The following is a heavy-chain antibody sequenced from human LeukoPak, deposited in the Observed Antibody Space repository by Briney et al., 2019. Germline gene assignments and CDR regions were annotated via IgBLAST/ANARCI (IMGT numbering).Heavy chain of an antibody. Sequence: ASQTLSLTCTVSGGSISSGGYYWSWIRQHPGKGPEWIGYIYYSGSTYYNPSLKSRVTISVDTSKNQFSLKLSSVTAADTAVYYCASGQTLLWFGELWGRGTLVTVSS. CDR1: GGSISSGGYY. CDR2: IYYSGST. J-gene: IGHJ2*01. V-gene: IGHV4-31*03. D-gene: IGHD3-10*01. CDR3: ASGQTLLWFGEL.